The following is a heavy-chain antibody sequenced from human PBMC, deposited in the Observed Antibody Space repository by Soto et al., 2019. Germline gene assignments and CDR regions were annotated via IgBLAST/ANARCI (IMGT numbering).Heavy chain of an antibody. CDR2: IYYSGST. CDR3: ARTYYDFWSGYSPLYYFGY. Sequence: SETLSLTCTVSGGSISSGGYYWSWIRQHPGKGLEWIGYIYYSGSTYYNPSLKSRVTISVDTSKNQFSLKLSSVTAADTAVYYCARTYYDFWSGYSPLYYFGYWGQLPLFTASS. CDR1: GGSISSGGYY. V-gene: IGHV4-31*03. J-gene: IGHJ4*02. D-gene: IGHD3-3*01.